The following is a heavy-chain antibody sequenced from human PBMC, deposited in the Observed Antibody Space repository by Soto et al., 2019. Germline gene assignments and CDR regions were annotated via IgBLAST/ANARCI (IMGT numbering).Heavy chain of an antibody. Sequence: KPSETLSLTCAVSGGSISSGDFSWNWIRQTPGKGLEWIGYIYLSGSTYYNPSLKSRVTISVDRSKNQFSLKLNSVTAADTAVYYCARGRGGSGTQYYFDYWGQGTLVTVSS. J-gene: IGHJ4*02. CDR2: IYLSGST. CDR1: GGSISSGDFS. V-gene: IGHV4-30-2*01. CDR3: ARGRGGSGTQYYFDY. D-gene: IGHD1-7*01.